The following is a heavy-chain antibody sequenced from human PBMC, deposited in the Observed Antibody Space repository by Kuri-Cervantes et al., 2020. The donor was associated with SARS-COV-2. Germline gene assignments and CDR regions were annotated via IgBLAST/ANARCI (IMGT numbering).Heavy chain of an antibody. V-gene: IGHV4-61*10. J-gene: IGHJ3*02. CDR2: INHSGST. CDR3: ARGPRQGGQSYDSDAFDI. D-gene: IGHD3-22*01. Sequence: SETLSLTCAVSGVPVTGGTYSWAWIRQPAGKGLEWIGEINHSGSTNYNPSLKSRVTMTRDTSISTAYMELSRLRSDDTAVYYCARGPRQGGQSYDSDAFDIWGQGTMVTVSS. CDR1: GVPVTGGTYS.